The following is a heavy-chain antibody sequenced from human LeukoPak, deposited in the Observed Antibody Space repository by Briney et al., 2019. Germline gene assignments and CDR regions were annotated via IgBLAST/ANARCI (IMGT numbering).Heavy chain of an antibody. CDR2: VYYSGKT. J-gene: IGHJ4*02. CDR1: GGSISNSGYY. D-gene: IGHD4-17*01. Sequence: SETLSLTCTVSGGSISNSGYYWGWIRQPPGKGLEWIGSVYYSGKTNYNPSLKNRVTISVDTSKNQFSLKLSSVTAADTAVYYCARDFVYGDSPVYWGQGTLVTVSS. CDR3: ARDFVYGDSPVY. V-gene: IGHV4-39*07.